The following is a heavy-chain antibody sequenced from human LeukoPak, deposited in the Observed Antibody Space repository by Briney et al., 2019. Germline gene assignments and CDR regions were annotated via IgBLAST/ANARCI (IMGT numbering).Heavy chain of an antibody. CDR3: ARFSLVVGAMGYYFDY. J-gene: IGHJ4*02. CDR1: GFTFSSYG. CDR2: ISSSSSYI. Sequence: PGGSLRLSCAASGFTFSSYGMNWVRQAPGKGLEWVSYISSSSSYIFYADSVKGRFTISRDNAKNSLYLQMNSLRAEDTAVYYCARFSLVVGAMGYYFDYWGQGTLVTVSS. V-gene: IGHV3-21*05. D-gene: IGHD1-26*01.